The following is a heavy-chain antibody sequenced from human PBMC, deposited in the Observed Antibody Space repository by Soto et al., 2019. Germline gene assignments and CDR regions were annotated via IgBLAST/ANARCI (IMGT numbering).Heavy chain of an antibody. CDR1: GGSISSYY. Sequence: PSETLSLTCTVSGGSISSYYWSWIRQPPGKGLEWIGYIYYSGSTNYNPSLKSRVTISVDTSKNQFSLKLSSVTAADTAVYYCVIHPYPQGELSPLGDYYYYMDVWGKGTTVTVSS. V-gene: IGHV4-59*08. D-gene: IGHD3-16*02. CDR3: VIHPYPQGELSPLGDYYYYMDV. J-gene: IGHJ6*03. CDR2: IYYSGST.